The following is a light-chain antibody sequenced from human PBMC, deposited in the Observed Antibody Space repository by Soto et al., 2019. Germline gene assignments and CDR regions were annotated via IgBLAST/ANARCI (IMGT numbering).Light chain of an antibody. Sequence: LTHPASASGSPGQSIAISCTGTSSDLAIYNYVSWYQQQPGKAPKLMIYQVTNRPSRVSNRCSDARSGNTASLTSSGLQAEEDAGYYCSSYPNSTKYVFGTGTKVTVL. J-gene: IGLJ1*01. CDR1: SSDLAIYNY. CDR3: SSYPNSTKYV. V-gene: IGLV2-14*01. CDR2: QVT.